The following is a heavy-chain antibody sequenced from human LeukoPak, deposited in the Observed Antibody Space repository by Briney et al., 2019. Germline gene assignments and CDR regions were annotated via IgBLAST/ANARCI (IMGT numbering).Heavy chain of an antibody. CDR1: GFRFRDYW. V-gene: IGHV3-7*01. CDR3: VRDGDSLDF. Sequence: GGSLRLSCAASGFRFRDYWMSWVRQAPGKGLEWVADIKYDGSKIYYVDSVKGRFTISRDNAKASLFLQMNSLRAEDSGVYFCVRDGDSLDFWGQGTLVTVSS. CDR2: IKYDGSKI. D-gene: IGHD2-21*02. J-gene: IGHJ4*02.